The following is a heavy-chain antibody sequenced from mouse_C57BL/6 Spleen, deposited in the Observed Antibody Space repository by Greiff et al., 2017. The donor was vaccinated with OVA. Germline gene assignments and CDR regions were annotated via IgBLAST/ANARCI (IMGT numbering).Heavy chain of an antibody. Sequence: QVQLQQPGAELVKPGASVKLSCKASGYTFTSYWMHWVKQRPGQGLEWIGMIHPNSGSTNYNEKFKSKATLTVDKSSSTAYMQLSSLTSEDSAFYYCARGGMGGYYLFADWGQGTLVTVSA. J-gene: IGHJ3*01. CDR1: GYTFTSYW. CDR2: IHPNSGST. CDR3: ARGGMGGYYLFAD. D-gene: IGHD2-3*01. V-gene: IGHV1-64*01.